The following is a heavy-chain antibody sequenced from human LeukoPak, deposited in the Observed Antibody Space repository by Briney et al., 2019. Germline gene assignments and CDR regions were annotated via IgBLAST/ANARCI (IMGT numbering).Heavy chain of an antibody. Sequence: PGGSLRLSCAASGFTFISYSVNGVRQAPGKGLEWVASVSSSSGYTYYADSVKGRFTISRDNAKNSLYLQMDSLRAQDTAVYYCAREIVSSNCIDCWGQGTLLTVSS. J-gene: IGHJ4*02. D-gene: IGHD4-11*01. CDR2: VSSSSGYT. CDR3: AREIVSSNCIDC. V-gene: IGHV3-21*01. CDR1: GFTFISYS.